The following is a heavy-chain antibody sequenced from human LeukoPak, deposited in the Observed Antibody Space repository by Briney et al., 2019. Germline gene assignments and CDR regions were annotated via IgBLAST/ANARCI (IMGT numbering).Heavy chain of an antibody. CDR3: ARRSYYFDNTGKRDDYDS. D-gene: IGHD3-22*01. V-gene: IGHV1-18*01. Sequence: ASVKVSSKASGYTFIAYGLAWVRQAPGQGPEWMGWINSYNGDTTYAQKFQGRVTITTDTSTATAYMQLRDLTSDGTAVYYCARRSYYFDNTGKRDDYDSWGQGSLVTVSS. J-gene: IGHJ5*01. CDR2: INSYNGDT. CDR1: GYTFIAYG.